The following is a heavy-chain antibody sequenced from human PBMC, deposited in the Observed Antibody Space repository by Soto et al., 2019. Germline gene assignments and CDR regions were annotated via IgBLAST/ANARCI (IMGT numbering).Heavy chain of an antibody. D-gene: IGHD3-9*01. CDR2: IYYSGST. J-gene: IGHJ4*02. Sequence: QVQLQESGPGLVKPSQTLSLTYTVSGGSISSGGYYWSWIRQHPGKGLEWIGYIYYSGSTYYNPSLKSRVTISVDTSKNQFSLKLSSVTAADTAVYYCARGILRYFDWSFYFDYWGQGTLVTVSS. V-gene: IGHV4-31*03. CDR3: ARGILRYFDWSFYFDY. CDR1: GGSISSGGYY.